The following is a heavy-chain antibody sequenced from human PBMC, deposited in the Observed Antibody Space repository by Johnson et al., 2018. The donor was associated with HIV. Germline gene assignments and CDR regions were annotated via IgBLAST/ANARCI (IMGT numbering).Heavy chain of an antibody. CDR1: GFTFSSYW. CDR3: ARDWVGANAFDI. J-gene: IGHJ3*02. D-gene: IGHD1-26*01. CDR2: INSDGSST. V-gene: IGHV3-74*01. Sequence: EVQLVESGGVVVQPGGSLRLSCAASGFTFSSYWMHWVRQAPGKGLVWVSHINSDGSSTDYADSVKGRFTISRDSAKSTLYLQMNSLRAEDTAVYYCARDWVGANAFDIWGQGTMVTVSS.